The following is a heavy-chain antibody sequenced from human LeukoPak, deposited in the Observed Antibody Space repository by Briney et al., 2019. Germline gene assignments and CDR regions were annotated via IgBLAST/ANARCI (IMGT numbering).Heavy chain of an antibody. Sequence: GGSLRLSCAASGFTFSSYAMSWVHQAPGKGLEWVSAISGSGGSTYYADSVKGRLTISRDNSKNTLYLQMNSLRAEDTAVYYCAKDRIPRELPYDYWGQGTLVTVSS. CDR3: AKDRIPRELPYDY. J-gene: IGHJ4*02. V-gene: IGHV3-23*01. CDR1: GFTFSSYA. D-gene: IGHD1-26*01. CDR2: ISGSGGST.